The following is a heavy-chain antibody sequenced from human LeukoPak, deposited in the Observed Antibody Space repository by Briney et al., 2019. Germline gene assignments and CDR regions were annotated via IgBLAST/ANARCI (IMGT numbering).Heavy chain of an antibody. J-gene: IGHJ4*02. D-gene: IGHD6-13*01. CDR1: GGSFSGYY. CDR2: INHSGST. CDR3: ARGSDTAAGLY. V-gene: IGHV4-34*01. Sequence: SETLSLTCAVYGGSFSGYYWSWIRQPPGNGLECVGEINHSGSTNYNPSLKSRVSISVDSSKNQFSLKVSSVTAADTAVDYCARGSDTAAGLYWGQGTLVSVSS.